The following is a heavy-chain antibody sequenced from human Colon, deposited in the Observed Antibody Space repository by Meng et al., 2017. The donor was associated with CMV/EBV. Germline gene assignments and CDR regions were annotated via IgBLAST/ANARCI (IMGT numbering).Heavy chain of an antibody. CDR3: ARDKGVRTFDT. CDR2: IRHDGSNE. V-gene: IGHV3-30*02. CDR1: GIPFSSSG. J-gene: IGHJ4*02. D-gene: IGHD2-21*01. Sequence: QVALEEAGGGVGQPWETLRIVCAASGIPFSSSGMHWVRQAPGKGLEWVALIRHDGSNEYYAESVRGRFTISRDNSKNTVYLQMNSLRSEDTAVYYCARDKGVRTFDTWGQGILVTVSS.